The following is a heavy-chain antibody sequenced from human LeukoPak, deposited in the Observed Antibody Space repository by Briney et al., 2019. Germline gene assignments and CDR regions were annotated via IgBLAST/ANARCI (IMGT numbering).Heavy chain of an antibody. CDR3: ARAYCSSTSCLDNNWFDP. CDR2: ISAYNGNT. J-gene: IGHJ5*02. V-gene: IGHV1-18*01. Sequence: ASVKVSCKASGYTFTSYGISWVRQAPGQGLEWMGWISAYNGNTNYAQKLQGRVTMTTDTSTSTAYMELRSLRSDDTAVHYCARAYCSSTSCLDNNWFDPWGQGTLVTVSS. CDR1: GYTFTSYG. D-gene: IGHD2-2*01.